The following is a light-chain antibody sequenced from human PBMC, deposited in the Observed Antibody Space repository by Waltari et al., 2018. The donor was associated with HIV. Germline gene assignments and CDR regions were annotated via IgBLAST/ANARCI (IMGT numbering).Light chain of an antibody. CDR3: QQSYNTSYS. CDR2: AAS. CDR1: QSISNY. Sequence: DIQMTQSPSSLSASVGDRVTITCRASQSISNYLNWYQQKPGKAPKLLIYAASNLQSGVPSGFSGSGSGTDFTLTISSLQPEDFATYYRQQSYNTSYSFGQGTKLEIK. V-gene: IGKV1-39*01. J-gene: IGKJ2*03.